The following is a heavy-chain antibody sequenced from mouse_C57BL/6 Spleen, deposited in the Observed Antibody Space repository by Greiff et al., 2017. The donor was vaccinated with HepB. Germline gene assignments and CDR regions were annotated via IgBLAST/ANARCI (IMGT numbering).Heavy chain of an antibody. CDR3: ARGDYDYFYWYFDV. D-gene: IGHD2-4*01. J-gene: IGHJ1*03. V-gene: IGHV5-4*03. Sequence: DVMLVESGGGLVKPGGSLKLSCAASGFTFSSYAMSWVRQTPEKRLEWVATISDGGSYTYYPDNVKGRFTISRDNAKNNLYLQMSHLKSEDTAMYYCARGDYDYFYWYFDVWGTGTTVTVSS. CDR1: GFTFSSYA. CDR2: ISDGGSYT.